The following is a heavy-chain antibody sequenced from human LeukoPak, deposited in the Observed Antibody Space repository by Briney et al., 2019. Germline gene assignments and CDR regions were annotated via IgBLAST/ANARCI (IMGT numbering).Heavy chain of an antibody. D-gene: IGHD2-8*01. J-gene: IGHJ4*02. Sequence: GGSLRLSCAASEFTVSSNYMNWVRQAPGKGLEWVSVIYSDGSTYYADSVKGRFTISRDSSKNTLYLHMNSLRVEDTAMYHCTRELRGFDCWGQGTLVTVSA. CDR3: TRELRGFDC. CDR2: IYSDGST. CDR1: EFTVSSNY. V-gene: IGHV3-66*01.